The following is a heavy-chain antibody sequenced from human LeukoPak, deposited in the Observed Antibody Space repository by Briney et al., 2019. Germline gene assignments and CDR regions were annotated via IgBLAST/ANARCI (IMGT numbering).Heavy chain of an antibody. V-gene: IGHV4-34*01. D-gene: IGHD1-1*01. CDR1: GGSFSGYY. CDR2: INHSGST. CDR3: ARSIPGGLRGAVN. J-gene: IGHJ4*02. Sequence: SETLSLTCAVYGGSFSGYYWSWISQPPGKGLEWIGEINHSGSTNYNPSLKSRVTISVDTSKNQFSLKLSSVTAADTAVYYCARSIPGGLRGAVNWGQGTLVTVSS.